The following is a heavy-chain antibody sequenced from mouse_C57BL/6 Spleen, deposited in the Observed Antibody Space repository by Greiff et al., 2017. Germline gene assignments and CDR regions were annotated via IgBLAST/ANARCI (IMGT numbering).Heavy chain of an antibody. CDR2: IWSGGST. V-gene: IGHV2-2*01. D-gene: IGHD1-1*01. CDR3: ARNASFITTVVAPDAMDY. Sequence: VQLVESGPGLVQPSQSLSITCTVSGFSLTSYGVHWVRQSPGKGLEWLGVIWSGGSTDYNAAFISRLSISKDNSKSQVFFKMNSLQADDTAIYYCARNASFITTVVAPDAMDYWGQGTSVTVSS. J-gene: IGHJ4*01. CDR1: GFSLTSYG.